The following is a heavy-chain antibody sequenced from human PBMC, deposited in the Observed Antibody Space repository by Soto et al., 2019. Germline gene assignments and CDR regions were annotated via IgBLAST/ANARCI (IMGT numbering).Heavy chain of an antibody. CDR3: AKDLGFGELLYYFDY. V-gene: IGHV3-23*01. D-gene: IGHD3-10*01. CDR2: ISGSGGST. Sequence: GGSLRLSCAASGFTFSSYAMSWVRQAPGKGLEWVSAISGSGGSTYYADSVKGRFTISRDNSENTLYLQMNSLRAEDTAVYYCAKDLGFGELLYYFDYWGQGTLVTVSS. CDR1: GFTFSSYA. J-gene: IGHJ4*02.